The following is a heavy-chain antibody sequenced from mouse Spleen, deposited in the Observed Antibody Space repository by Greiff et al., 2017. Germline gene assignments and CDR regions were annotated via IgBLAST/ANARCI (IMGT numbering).Heavy chain of an antibody. J-gene: IGHJ3*01. V-gene: IGHV14-2*01. Sequence: EVQLQQPGTELVKPGASVKLSCKASGYTFTSYWMHWVKQRPGQGLEWIGRIDPEDGETKYAPKFQGKATITADTSSNTAYLQLSSLTSEDTAVYYCAKGTAPFAYWGQGTLVTVSA. CDR1: GYTFTSYW. CDR2: IDPEDGET. CDR3: AKGTAPFAY. D-gene: IGHD1-2*01.